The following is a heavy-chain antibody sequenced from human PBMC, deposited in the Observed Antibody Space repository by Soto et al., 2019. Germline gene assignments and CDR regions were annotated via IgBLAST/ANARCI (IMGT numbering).Heavy chain of an antibody. J-gene: IGHJ5*02. V-gene: IGHV4-39*01. CDR2: IYYSGST. D-gene: IGHD2-15*01. CDR1: GGSISSSSYY. Sequence: TSETLSLTCTVSGGSISSSSYYWGWIRQPPGKGLEWIGSIYYSGSTYYNPSLKSRVNISVDTSKNQFSLKLSSVTAADTAVYYCARRVDNWFDPWGQGTLVTVSS. CDR3: ARRVDNWFDP.